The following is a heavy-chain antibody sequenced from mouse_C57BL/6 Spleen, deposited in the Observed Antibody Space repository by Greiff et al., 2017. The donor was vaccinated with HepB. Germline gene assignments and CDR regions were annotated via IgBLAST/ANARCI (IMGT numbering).Heavy chain of an antibody. CDR1: GFTFSDYG. J-gene: IGHJ2*01. CDR2: ISNLAYSI. CDR3: ARHVDYSFDY. V-gene: IGHV5-15*01. Sequence: EVQLVESGGGLVQPGGSLKLSCAASGFTFSDYGMAWVRQAPRTGPEWVAFISNLAYSIYYADTVTGRFTISRENAKNTLYLEMSSLRSEDTAMYYCARHVDYSFDYWGQGTTLTVSS. D-gene: IGHD2-4*01.